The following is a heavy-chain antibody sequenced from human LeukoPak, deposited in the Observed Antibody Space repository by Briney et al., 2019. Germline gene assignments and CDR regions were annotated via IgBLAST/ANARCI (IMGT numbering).Heavy chain of an antibody. D-gene: IGHD6-13*01. V-gene: IGHV1-2*02. CDR3: ARVAAAGTGGVDY. Sequence: GASLKDSCKASGYTFTGYYMHWVRQAPGQGLEWMGWINTNSGGTNYAQKFQGRVTMTRDTSISTAYMELSRLRSDDTAVYYCARVAAAGTGGVDYWGQGTLVTVSS. CDR1: GYTFTGYY. CDR2: INTNSGGT. J-gene: IGHJ4*02.